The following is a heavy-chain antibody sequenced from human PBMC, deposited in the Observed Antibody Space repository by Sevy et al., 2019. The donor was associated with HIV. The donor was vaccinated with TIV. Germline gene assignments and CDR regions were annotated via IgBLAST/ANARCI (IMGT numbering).Heavy chain of an antibody. CDR1: GFTFSNYA. V-gene: IGHV3-23*01. D-gene: IGHD6-19*01. J-gene: IGHJ4*02. CDR3: AREGCRKPHDY. Sequence: GGSLRLSCAASGFTFSNYAVSWVRQAPGKGLEWVSTFSFGCGKINYADSVKGRFTISRDNSKNTLYLQMNSLRAEDTALYYCAREGCRKPHDYWGQGTLVTVSS. CDR2: FSFGCGKI.